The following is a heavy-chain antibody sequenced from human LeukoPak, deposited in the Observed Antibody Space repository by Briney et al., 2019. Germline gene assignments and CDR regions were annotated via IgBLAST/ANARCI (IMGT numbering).Heavy chain of an antibody. J-gene: IGHJ4*02. Sequence: ASVKVSCKASGYTFTSYGISWVRQAPGQGLEWMGWISAYNGNTNYAQKLQGRVTMTTDTSTSTAYMELRSLRSDDTAVYYCARGLTMVRGVSPYYFDYWGQGTLVTVSS. CDR1: GYTFTSYG. V-gene: IGHV1-18*01. CDR2: ISAYNGNT. CDR3: ARGLTMVRGVSPYYFDY. D-gene: IGHD3-10*01.